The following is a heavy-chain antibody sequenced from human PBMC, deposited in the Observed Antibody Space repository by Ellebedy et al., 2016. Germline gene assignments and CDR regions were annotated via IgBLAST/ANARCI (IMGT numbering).Heavy chain of an antibody. CDR3: AKLWARIGFDY. J-gene: IGHJ4*02. CDR2: LSGSGITT. D-gene: IGHD1-26*01. V-gene: IGHV3-23*01. CDR1: GFTFDTTA. Sequence: GESLKISXAASGFTFDTTAMTWVRQAPGKGLEWVSGLSGSGITTFYADSVKGRFTISRDNAKNTLFLQLKSLRAEDTAVYYCAKLWARIGFDYWGRGTLVTVSS.